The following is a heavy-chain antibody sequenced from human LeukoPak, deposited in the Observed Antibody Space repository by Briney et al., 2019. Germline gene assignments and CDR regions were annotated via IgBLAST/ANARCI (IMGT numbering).Heavy chain of an antibody. V-gene: IGHV1-69*05. CDR1: GGTFSSYA. CDR3: ATLTIQSIRTGGEPYYYYYYMDV. Sequence: ASVKVSCKASGGTFSSYAISWVRQAPGQGLEWMGGIIPIFGTANYAQKFQGRVTITTDESTSPAYMELSSLRSEDTAVYYCATLTIQSIRTGGEPYYYYYYMDVWGKGTTVTVSS. D-gene: IGHD1-14*01. CDR2: IIPIFGTA. J-gene: IGHJ6*03.